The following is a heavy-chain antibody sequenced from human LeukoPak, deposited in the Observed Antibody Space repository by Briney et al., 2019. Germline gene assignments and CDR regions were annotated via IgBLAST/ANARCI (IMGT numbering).Heavy chain of an antibody. V-gene: IGHV4-39*01. D-gene: IGHD6-6*01. J-gene: IGHJ5*02. CDR3: VDYSTSSGWFDP. CDR2: IYYSGST. CDR1: GGSISGSSYY. Sequence: SETLSLTCTVSGGSISGSSYYWGWIRQPPGKGLEWIGSIYYSGSTYYNPSLKSRVTISVDTSKNQFSLNLSSVTAADTALYYCVDYSTSSGWFDPWGQGTLVTASS.